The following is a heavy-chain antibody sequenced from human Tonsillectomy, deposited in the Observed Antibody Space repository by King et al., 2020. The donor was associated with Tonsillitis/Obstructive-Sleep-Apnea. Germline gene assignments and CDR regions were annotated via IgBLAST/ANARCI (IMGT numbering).Heavy chain of an antibody. CDR3: ARERGYGIHYKYFYMDV. Sequence: VQLQESGPGLVKPSGTLSLTCAVSGGSISSADWWSWVRQPPGKGLQWIGEIHHSGSTNYNPSLRIRVTISVDRSKNQFSLRLTTVTAADTAVYFCARERGYGIHYKYFYMDVWGKGTTVTVSS. CDR1: GGSISSADW. J-gene: IGHJ6*03. D-gene: IGHD4-17*01. V-gene: IGHV4-4*02. CDR2: IHHSGST.